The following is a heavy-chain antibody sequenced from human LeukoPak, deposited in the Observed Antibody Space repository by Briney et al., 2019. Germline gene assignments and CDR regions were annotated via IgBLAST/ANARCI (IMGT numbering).Heavy chain of an antibody. CDR3: ARHTTVASGMQY. J-gene: IGHJ4*02. CDR2: IYIKST. V-gene: IGHV4-59*01. CDR1: GGSISTFS. D-gene: IGHD6-19*01. Sequence: SETLSLTCTVSGGSISTFSWSWIRQFPGKGLEWIGSIYIKSTNYNPSLKSRVAISVDTSKNQFSLRLDSVTTADTAVYCCARHTTVASGMQYWGQGTLVTVSS.